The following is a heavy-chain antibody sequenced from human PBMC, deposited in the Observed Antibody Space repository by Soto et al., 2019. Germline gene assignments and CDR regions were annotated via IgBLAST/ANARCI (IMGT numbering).Heavy chain of an antibody. CDR1: GFTFSSYS. CDR3: ARDNGVVDMVMRYYYYGMYV. CDR2: ISSSSSYI. J-gene: IGHJ6*04. V-gene: IGHV3-21*01. Sequence: EVQLVESGGGLVKPGGSLRLSCAASGFTFSSYSMNWVRQAPGKGLEWVSSISSSSSYIYYADSVKGRFTISRDNAKNSLYLQMNSLRAEDTAVYYCARDNGVVDMVMRYYYYGMYVWGKGTTVTVSS. D-gene: IGHD5-18*01.